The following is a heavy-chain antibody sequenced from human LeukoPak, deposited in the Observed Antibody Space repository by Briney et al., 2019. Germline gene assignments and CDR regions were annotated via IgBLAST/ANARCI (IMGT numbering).Heavy chain of an antibody. CDR3: ARDWDPSYVSGSYYIGGY. CDR1: GGTFSSYA. J-gene: IGHJ4*02. V-gene: IGHV1-69*13. Sequence: SVKVSCKASGGTFSSYAISWVRQAPGQGLEWMGGIIPIFGTANYAQKFQGRVTITADESTSTAYMELSSLRSEDTAVYYCARDWDPSYVSGSYYIGGYWGQGTLVTVSS. CDR2: IIPIFGTA. D-gene: IGHD3-10*01.